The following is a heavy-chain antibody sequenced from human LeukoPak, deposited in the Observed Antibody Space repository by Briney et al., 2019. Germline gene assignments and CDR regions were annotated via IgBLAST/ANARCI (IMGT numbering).Heavy chain of an antibody. V-gene: IGHV4-34*01. Sequence: TSETLSLTCAVYGGSFSGYYWSWIRQPPGKGLEWIGEINHSGSTNYNPSLKSRVTISVDTSKNQFSLKLSSVTAADTAVYYCARGFVVVPAVILYYFAYGGRGPLVPVSS. CDR3: ARGFVVVPAVILYYFAY. J-gene: IGHJ4*02. CDR1: GGSFSGYY. CDR2: INHSGST. D-gene: IGHD2-2*01.